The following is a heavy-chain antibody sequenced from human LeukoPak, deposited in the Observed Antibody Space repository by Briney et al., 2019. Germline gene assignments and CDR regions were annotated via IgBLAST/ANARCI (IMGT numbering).Heavy chain of an antibody. CDR3: ASLYSSRTNY. J-gene: IGHJ4*02. CDR2: ISSNGGST. CDR1: GFTFSSYA. Sequence: GGSLRLSCAASGFTFSSYAMHWVRQAPGKGLEYVSAISSNGGSTYYANSVKGRFTISRDNSKNTLYLQMGSLRAEDMAVYYCASLYSSRTNYWGQGTLVTVSS. V-gene: IGHV3-64*01. D-gene: IGHD6-13*01.